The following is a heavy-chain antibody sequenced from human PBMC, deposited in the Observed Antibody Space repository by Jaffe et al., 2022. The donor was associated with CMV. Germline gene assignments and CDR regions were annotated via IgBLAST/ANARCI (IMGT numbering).Heavy chain of an antibody. CDR1: GFTFSDYY. CDR2: ISSSGSTI. CDR3: ARDQRILVAAAERYYYYGMDV. D-gene: IGHD6-13*01. Sequence: QVQLVESGGGLVKPGGSLRLSCAASGFTFSDYYMSWIRQAPGKGLEWVSYISSSGSTIYYADSVKGRFTISRDNAKNSLYLQMNSLRAEDTAVYYCARDQRILVAAAERYYYYGMDVWGQGTTVTVSS. V-gene: IGHV3-11*01. J-gene: IGHJ6*02.